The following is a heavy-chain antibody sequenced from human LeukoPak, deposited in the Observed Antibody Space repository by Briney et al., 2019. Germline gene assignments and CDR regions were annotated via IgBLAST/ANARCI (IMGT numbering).Heavy chain of an antibody. J-gene: IGHJ4*02. CDR2: IYHSGST. V-gene: IGHV4-38-2*01. CDR1: GYSISSGYY. Sequence: PSETLSLTCAVSGYSISSGYYWGWIRQPPGKGQEWIGSIYHSGSTYYNPSLESRVTISVDTSKNQFSLKLSSVTAADTAVYYCTRGPYSYGYWDYWGQGTLVTVSS. CDR3: TRGPYSYGYWDY. D-gene: IGHD5-18*01.